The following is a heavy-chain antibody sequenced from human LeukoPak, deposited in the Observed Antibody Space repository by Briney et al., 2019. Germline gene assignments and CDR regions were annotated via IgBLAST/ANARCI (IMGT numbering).Heavy chain of an antibody. D-gene: IGHD3-10*01. V-gene: IGHV1-69*04. CDR3: ARVGYYGSGSLLGRTPYFDY. J-gene: IGHJ4*02. CDR1: GGTFSSYA. CDR2: IIPILGIA. Sequence: EASVKVSCKASGGTFSSYAISWVRQAPGQGLEWMGRIIPILGIANYAQKFQGRVTITADKSTSTAYMELSSLRSEDTAVYYCARVGYYGSGSLLGRTPYFDYWGQGTLVTVSS.